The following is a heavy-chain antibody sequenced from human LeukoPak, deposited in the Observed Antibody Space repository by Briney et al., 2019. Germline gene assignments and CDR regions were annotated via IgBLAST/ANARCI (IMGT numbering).Heavy chain of an antibody. CDR3: ARDPSPYCGGDCHQFHN. Sequence: GGSLRLSCAASGFTFSSYSMHWVRQAPGKGLEWVAVISYDGRNKDYADSVKGRFTISRDNSKNTLYLQMNSLRAEDTAFYFCARDPSPYCGGDCHQFHNRGQGTLVTVSS. CDR1: GFTFSSYS. J-gene: IGHJ4*02. D-gene: IGHD2-21*02. CDR2: ISYDGRNK. V-gene: IGHV3-30*04.